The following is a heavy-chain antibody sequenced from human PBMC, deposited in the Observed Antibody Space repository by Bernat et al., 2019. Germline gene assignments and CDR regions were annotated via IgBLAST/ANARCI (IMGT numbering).Heavy chain of an antibody. CDR2: IYSGGST. Sequence: EVQLVETGGGLIQPGVSLRLSCAASGFTVSSNYMSWVRQAPGKGLEWVSVIYSGGSTYYADSVKGRFTISRDNSKNTLYLQMNSLRAEDTAVYYCARVSVSSWTLTEYYFDYWGQGTLVTVSS. D-gene: IGHD6-13*01. CDR3: ARVSVSSWTLTEYYFDY. CDR1: GFTVSSNY. J-gene: IGHJ4*02. V-gene: IGHV3-53*02.